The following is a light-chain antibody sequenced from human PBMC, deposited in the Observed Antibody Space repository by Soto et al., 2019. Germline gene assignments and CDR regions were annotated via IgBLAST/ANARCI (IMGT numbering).Light chain of an antibody. Sequence: DIQLTQSPSTVSASVGDRVTLTCRASQSLNSRLAWYQQRPGKAPKLLIYDASTLESGVPSRFSGSGSGTEFTLTINNLQPDDLATYICQQYKSYSTFGRGTKVDI. CDR2: DAS. V-gene: IGKV1-5*01. J-gene: IGKJ1*01. CDR3: QQYKSYST. CDR1: QSLNSR.